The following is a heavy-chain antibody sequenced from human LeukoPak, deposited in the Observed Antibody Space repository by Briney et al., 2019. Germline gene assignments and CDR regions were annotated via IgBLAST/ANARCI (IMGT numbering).Heavy chain of an antibody. D-gene: IGHD2-2*01. J-gene: IGHJ6*03. Sequence: GGSLRLSCAASGFTFSSYGMHWVRQAPGKGLEWVAFIRYDGSNKYYADSVKGRFTISRDNSKNTLYLQMNSLGAEDTAVYYCAKDSQGYCSSTSCYFDYYYYYYYMDVWGKGTTVTVSS. CDR1: GFTFSSYG. CDR2: IRYDGSNK. V-gene: IGHV3-30*02. CDR3: AKDSQGYCSSTSCYFDYYYYYYYMDV.